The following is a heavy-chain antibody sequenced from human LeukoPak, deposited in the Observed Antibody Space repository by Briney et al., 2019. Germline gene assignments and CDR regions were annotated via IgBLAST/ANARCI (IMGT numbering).Heavy chain of an antibody. CDR2: INTKSGAT. Sequence: ASVSVSCKASGYTFSGYYLRWVRQAPGQGLEWMGWINTKSGATNYAQKFQGRVTMTRDTSISTAYLELRRLRSDDTAVYYCARNGGDYEEGFDYWGQGTLVTVSS. V-gene: IGHV1-2*02. CDR3: ARNGGDYEEGFDY. D-gene: IGHD2-21*02. CDR1: GYTFSGYY. J-gene: IGHJ4*02.